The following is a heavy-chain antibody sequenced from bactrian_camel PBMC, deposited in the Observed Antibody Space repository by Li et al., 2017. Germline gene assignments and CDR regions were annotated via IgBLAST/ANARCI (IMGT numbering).Heavy chain of an antibody. CDR3: AADIFPCHTPATLTRISAEY. V-gene: IGHV3S53*01. D-gene: IGHD4*01. CDR1: GRTRGVGC. Sequence: QVQLVESGGGSVQAGESLRLSCAASGRTRGVGCMAWFRRFPGGKDREGVAGIDGAGDATYADSVKGRFTISVDNAKNTLYLQMNSLKPEDTAMYYCAADIFPCHTPATLTRISAEYWGQGTQVTVS. J-gene: IGHJ4*01. CDR2: IDGAGDA.